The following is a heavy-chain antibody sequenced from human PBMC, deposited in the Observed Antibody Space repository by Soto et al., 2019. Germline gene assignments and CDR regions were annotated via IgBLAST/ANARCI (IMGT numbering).Heavy chain of an antibody. V-gene: IGHV4-39*01. D-gene: IGHD3-22*01. CDR2: IYYSGST. CDR1: GGSISSSSYY. CDR3: ARQRYYDSSGYYSDY. J-gene: IGHJ4*02. Sequence: SGTLYLTCAVSGGSISSSSYYWVWIRQPPGKGLEWIGSIYYSGSTYYNPSLKSRVTISVDTSKNQFSLKLSSVTAADTAVYYCARQRYYDSSGYYSDYWGQGTLVTVSS.